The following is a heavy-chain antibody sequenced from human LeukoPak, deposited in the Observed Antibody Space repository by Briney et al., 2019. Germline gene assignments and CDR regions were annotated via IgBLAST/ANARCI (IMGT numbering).Heavy chain of an antibody. D-gene: IGHD2-8*01. CDR1: GFAFSDQW. CDR3: GCKTVST. Sequence: GGSLRLSCAASGFAFSDQWMNWVRQAPGKGLEWVANIKQDGSVKNYVDSVKGRFTISRDNAKNSVYLQMNSLRAEDTAVYYCGCKTVSTWGQGTLVTVSP. J-gene: IGHJ5*02. CDR2: IKQDGSVK. V-gene: IGHV3-7*01.